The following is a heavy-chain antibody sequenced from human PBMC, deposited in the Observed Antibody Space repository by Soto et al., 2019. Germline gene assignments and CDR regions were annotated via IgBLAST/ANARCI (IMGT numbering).Heavy chain of an antibody. CDR1: GGTFSRYA. Sequence: ASVKVSCKTSGGTFSRYAISWVRQAPGQGIEWMRRIIPFFDRTTYAQNFQGRLTITADESTSTAYMELSSLRSDETAIYFCARDQLRRGSLGEVLTENYFDPWGQGTLVTVSS. V-gene: IGHV1-69*13. CDR3: ARDQLRRGSLGEVLTENYFDP. D-gene: IGHD3-16*01. J-gene: IGHJ4*02. CDR2: IIPFFDRT.